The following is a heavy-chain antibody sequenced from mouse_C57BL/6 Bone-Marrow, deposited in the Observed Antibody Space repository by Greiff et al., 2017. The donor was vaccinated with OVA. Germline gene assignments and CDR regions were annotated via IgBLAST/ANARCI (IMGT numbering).Heavy chain of an antibody. V-gene: IGHV1-50*01. J-gene: IGHJ2*01. D-gene: IGHD2-3*01. CDR3: ARYDGYSDY. CDR1: GYTFTSYW. CDR2: IDPSASYT. Sequence: QVQLQQPGAELVKPGASVKLSCKASGYTFTSYWMQWVKPRPGQGLEWIGEIDPSASYTNYNQQFKGKATLTVDTSSSTAYMQLSSLTSEDSAVYYCARYDGYSDYWGQGTTLTVSS.